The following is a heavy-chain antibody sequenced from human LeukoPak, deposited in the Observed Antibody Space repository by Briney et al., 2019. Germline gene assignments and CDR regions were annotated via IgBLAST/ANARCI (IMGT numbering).Heavy chain of an antibody. Sequence: SETLSLTCTVSGGSISSSSYYWGWIRQPPGKGLEWIGSIYCSGSTYYNPSLKSRVTISVDTSKNQFSLKLSSVTAADTAVYYCARKSIAARHFDYWGQGTLVTVSS. CDR1: GGSISSSSYY. J-gene: IGHJ4*02. V-gene: IGHV4-39*01. CDR2: IYCSGST. D-gene: IGHD6-6*01. CDR3: ARKSIAARHFDY.